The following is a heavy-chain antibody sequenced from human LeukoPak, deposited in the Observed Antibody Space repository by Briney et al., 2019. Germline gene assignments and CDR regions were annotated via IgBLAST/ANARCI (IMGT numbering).Heavy chain of an antibody. Sequence: ASVKVSCKASGYTFPSYFMHWVRQAPGQGLEWMGIINPTGGSTTYAQKFQGRVTMTRDTSTSTVYMELSSLRSDDTAVYYCARTAARRFDYWGQGTLVTVSS. D-gene: IGHD6-6*01. CDR1: GYTFPSYF. CDR2: INPTGGST. CDR3: ARTAARRFDY. V-gene: IGHV1-46*01. J-gene: IGHJ4*02.